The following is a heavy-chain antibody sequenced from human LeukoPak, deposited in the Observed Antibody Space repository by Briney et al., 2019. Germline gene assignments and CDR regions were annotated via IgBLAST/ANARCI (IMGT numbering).Heavy chain of an antibody. CDR3: ARANPNWNPPDY. J-gene: IGHJ4*02. CDR2: VYHSGST. D-gene: IGHD1-1*01. Sequence: PSETLSLTCTVSGGSMTSYYWSWIRQPPGKGLEWIGYVYHSGSTSCNPSLKSRVSISEDTSKNQFSLKVSSVTAADTAVYYCARANPNWNPPDYWGQGTLVTVSS. CDR1: GGSMTSYY. V-gene: IGHV4-59*08.